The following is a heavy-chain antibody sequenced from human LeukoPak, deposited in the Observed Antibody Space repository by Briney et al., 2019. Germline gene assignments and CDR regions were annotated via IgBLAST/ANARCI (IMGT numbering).Heavy chain of an antibody. D-gene: IGHD3-10*01. CDR3: ARTMVRGVIFDY. Sequence: TGGSLRLSCAASGFTFSSYAMSWVRQAPGKGLEWVSAISGSGGSTYYADSVKGRFTISRDNSKNTLYLQMNSLRAEDTAVYYCARTMVRGVIFDYWGQGTLVTVSS. V-gene: IGHV3-23*01. CDR2: ISGSGGST. CDR1: GFTFSSYA. J-gene: IGHJ4*02.